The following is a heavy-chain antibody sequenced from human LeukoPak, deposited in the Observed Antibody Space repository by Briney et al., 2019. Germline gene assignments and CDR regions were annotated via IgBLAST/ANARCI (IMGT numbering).Heavy chain of an antibody. CDR1: GGSISSGDYY. D-gene: IGHD1-7*01. Sequence: SETLSLTCTVSGGSISSGDYYWSWIRQPPGKGLEWIGYIYYSGSTYYNPSLRNRITIFVDTSKNQFSLKLSSVTAADTAVYYCARHEWNYVTYFDFWGQGTRVTVSS. CDR3: ARHEWNYVTYFDF. V-gene: IGHV4-30-4*08. J-gene: IGHJ4*02. CDR2: IYYSGST.